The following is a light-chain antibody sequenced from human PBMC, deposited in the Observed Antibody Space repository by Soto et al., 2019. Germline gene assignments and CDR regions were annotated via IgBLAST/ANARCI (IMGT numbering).Light chain of an antibody. Sequence: DIQMTQSPSIVSVSVGGRVTITCRASHDISPWLAWYQQRPGRAPKVLISKASSLQSGVPSRCRGSGSGTEFTLTINGLQPDAFATYYCEQYHSYPYTFGQGPNVEIK. CDR2: KAS. CDR3: EQYHSYPYT. V-gene: IGKV1-5*03. CDR1: HDISPW. J-gene: IGKJ2*01.